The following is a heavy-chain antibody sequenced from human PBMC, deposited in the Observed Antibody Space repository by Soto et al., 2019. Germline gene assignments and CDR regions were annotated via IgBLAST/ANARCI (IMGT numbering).Heavy chain of an antibody. J-gene: IGHJ4*01. Sequence: QVQLVESGGGVVQPGRSLRLSCAASGFTFSSYAMHWVRQAPGKGLEWVAVISYDGSNKYYADSVKGRFTISRDNSKNTVYLQMNSLRAEDTAVYYCARVAVEMATIHVFDYWGHGTLVTVSS. CDR2: ISYDGSNK. V-gene: IGHV3-30-3*01. D-gene: IGHD5-12*01. CDR3: ARVAVEMATIHVFDY. CDR1: GFTFSSYA.